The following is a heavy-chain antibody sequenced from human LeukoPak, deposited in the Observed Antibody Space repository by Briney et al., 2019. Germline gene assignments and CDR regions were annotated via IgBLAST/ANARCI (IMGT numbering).Heavy chain of an antibody. Sequence: SETLSLTCTVSGGSISSYYWSWIRQPAGKGLEWIGRIYTSGSTNYNPSLKSRVTMSVDTSKNQFSLKLSSVTAADTAVYYCARGPFTTVTTPWFDPWGQGTLVTVSS. CDR3: ARGPFTTVTTPWFDP. CDR2: IYTSGST. J-gene: IGHJ5*02. V-gene: IGHV4-4*07. D-gene: IGHD4-17*01. CDR1: GGSISSYY.